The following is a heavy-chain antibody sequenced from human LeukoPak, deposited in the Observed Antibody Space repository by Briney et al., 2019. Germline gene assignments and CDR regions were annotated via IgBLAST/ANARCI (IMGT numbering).Heavy chain of an antibody. CDR2: IYHSGST. V-gene: IGHV4-30-2*01. CDR3: ARDATIFDAFDI. CDR1: GGSISSGGYS. J-gene: IGHJ3*02. D-gene: IGHD3-3*01. Sequence: PSQTLSLTCAVSGGSISSGGYSWSWIRQPPGKGLEWIGYIYHSGSTYYNPSLKSRVTISVDRSKNQFSLKLCSVTAADTAVYYCARDATIFDAFDIWGQGTMVTVSS.